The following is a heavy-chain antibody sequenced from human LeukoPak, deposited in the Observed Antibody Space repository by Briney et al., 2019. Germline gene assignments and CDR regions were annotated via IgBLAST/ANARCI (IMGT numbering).Heavy chain of an antibody. CDR3: AREAGDNTHNV. J-gene: IGHJ3*01. Sequence: ASVKVSCKASRYTFTDYYMHWVRQAPGQGLEWMGWINPKSGETRYEQNFQGRVTMTRDTSITTAYMELSRLRSDDTAVYYCAREAGDNTHNVWGQGTMVTVSS. CDR1: RYTFTDYY. D-gene: IGHD7-27*01. V-gene: IGHV1-2*02. CDR2: INPKSGET.